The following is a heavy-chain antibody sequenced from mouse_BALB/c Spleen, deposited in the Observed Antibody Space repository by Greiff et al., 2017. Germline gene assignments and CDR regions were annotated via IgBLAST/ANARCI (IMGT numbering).Heavy chain of an antibody. J-gene: IGHJ2*01. Sequence: VQLQQSGPELVKPGASVKISCKASGYSFTGYYMHWVKQSHVKSLEWIGRINPYNGATSYNQNFKDKASLTVDKSSSTAYMELHSLTSEDSAVYYCARGGTDYFDYWGQGTTLTVSS. V-gene: IGHV1-31*01. D-gene: IGHD3-3*01. CDR2: INPYNGAT. CDR1: GYSFTGYY. CDR3: ARGGTDYFDY.